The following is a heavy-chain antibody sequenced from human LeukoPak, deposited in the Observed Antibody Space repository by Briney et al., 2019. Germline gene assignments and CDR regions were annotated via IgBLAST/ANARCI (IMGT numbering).Heavy chain of an antibody. Sequence: GGSLRLSCAASGFTFSSYWMSWVRQAPGKGLEWVANIKQDGSEKYYVDSVRGRFTISRDNAKNSLYLQMNSLRAEDTAVYYCARVGAFGGANFDYWGQGTLVTVSS. D-gene: IGHD3-16*01. CDR3: ARVGAFGGANFDY. J-gene: IGHJ4*02. V-gene: IGHV3-7*01. CDR1: GFTFSSYW. CDR2: IKQDGSEK.